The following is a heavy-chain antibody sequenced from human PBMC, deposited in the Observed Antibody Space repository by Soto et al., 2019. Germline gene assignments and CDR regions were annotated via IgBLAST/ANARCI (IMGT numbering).Heavy chain of an antibody. Sequence: ASVKVSCKASGGTFSSYAISWVRQAPGQGFEWMGWINAGNGNTKYSQKFQGRVTITRDTSASTAYMELSSLRSEDTAVYYCARDGSGGYSYDTDAFDIWGQGTMVTVS. D-gene: IGHD5-18*01. V-gene: IGHV1-3*01. J-gene: IGHJ3*02. CDR2: INAGNGNT. CDR3: ARDGSGGYSYDTDAFDI. CDR1: GGTFSSYA.